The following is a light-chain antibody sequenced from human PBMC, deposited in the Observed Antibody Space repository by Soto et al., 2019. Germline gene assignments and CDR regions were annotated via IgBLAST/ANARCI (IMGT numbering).Light chain of an antibody. V-gene: IGKV1-5*03. CDR1: QTISSW. Sequence: DIQLTQPPSTLSGSVGDRVTLTCRASQTISSWLAWYQQKPGKAPKLLIYKASTLKSGVPSRFSGSGSGTEFTLTISSLQPEDFGTYYCQQSFSTPRTFGQGTKVDIK. J-gene: IGKJ1*01. CDR3: QQSFSTPRT. CDR2: KAS.